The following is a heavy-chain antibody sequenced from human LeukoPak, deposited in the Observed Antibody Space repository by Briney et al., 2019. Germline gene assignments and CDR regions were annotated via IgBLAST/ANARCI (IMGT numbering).Heavy chain of an antibody. CDR1: RFTFSNYG. D-gene: IGHD1-1*01. CDR2: ISPDGSTT. V-gene: IGHV3-74*03. Sequence: GGSLRLSCAASRFTFSNYGMHWVRQAPGKGLVWVSRISPDGSTTTYADSVKGRFTISADNAKNSLYLQMNSLRVEDTAVYYCARDHNYAFDNWGQGTLVSVSS. CDR3: ARDHNYAFDN. J-gene: IGHJ4*02.